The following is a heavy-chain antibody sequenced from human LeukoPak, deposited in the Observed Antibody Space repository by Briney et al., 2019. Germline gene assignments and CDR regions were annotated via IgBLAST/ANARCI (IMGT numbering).Heavy chain of an antibody. CDR3: AKASSLLRGPMVIYYFDF. CDR1: DFTFTTYA. Sequence: GGSLRLSCTASDFTFTTYAMTWVRQAPGKWLEWVSSISGGGDITYYTDSVKGRFTISRDNSKNTLYMEMKSLRAEDTAVYYCAKASSLLRGPMVIYYFDFWGQGTLVTVSS. CDR2: ISGGGDIT. J-gene: IGHJ4*02. V-gene: IGHV3-23*01. D-gene: IGHD2-21*01.